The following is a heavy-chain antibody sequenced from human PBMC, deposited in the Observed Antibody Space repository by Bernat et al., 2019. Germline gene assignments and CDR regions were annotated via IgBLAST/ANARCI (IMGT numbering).Heavy chain of an antibody. CDR1: AYTFTGYY. J-gene: IGHJ6*02. CDR2: INPNSGAT. D-gene: IGHD1-26*01. CDR3: ARVLPVMGLDV. Sequence: QVQLVQSGAEVKKPGASVKVSCKAYAYTFTGYYLHWVRQAPGQGLEWMGWINPNSGATDYARKFQGWVTMTRDTSISTAYMELSRVKSDETAVYYCARVLPVMGLDVWGQGTTVIVSS. V-gene: IGHV1-2*04.